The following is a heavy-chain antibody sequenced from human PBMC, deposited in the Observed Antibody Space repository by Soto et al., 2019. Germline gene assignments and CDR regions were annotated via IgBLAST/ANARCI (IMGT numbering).Heavy chain of an antibody. Sequence: QVQLVQSGAEVEKPGASVKVSCKTSGYFFTSHYIHWVRLAPGRGLEWMGRINPNNGDTNSPQKLQGRVTITSDTSISTAYMDTSGLRSDDTALYYSAREITNGGGSFSLGLWGQGTLVTASS. CDR1: GYFFTSHY. CDR2: INPNNGDT. J-gene: IGHJ4*02. V-gene: IGHV1-2*06. CDR3: AREITNGGGSFSLGL. D-gene: IGHD2-8*01.